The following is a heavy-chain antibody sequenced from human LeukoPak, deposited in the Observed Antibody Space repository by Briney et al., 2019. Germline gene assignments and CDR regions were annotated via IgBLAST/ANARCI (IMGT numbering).Heavy chain of an antibody. CDR3: ARWASRMDV. Sequence: GGSLRLSCAASGLTFSNYGMNWVRQATGKGLEWISYISSSSSAIYYADSVKGRSTISRDNAKNSLYLQMNGLRDEDTAVYYCARWASRMDVWGQGTTVTVSS. CDR1: GLTFSNYG. J-gene: IGHJ6*02. D-gene: IGHD1-26*01. CDR2: ISSSSSAI. V-gene: IGHV3-48*02.